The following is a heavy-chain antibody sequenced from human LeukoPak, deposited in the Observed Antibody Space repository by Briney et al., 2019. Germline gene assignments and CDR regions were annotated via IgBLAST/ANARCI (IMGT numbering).Heavy chain of an antibody. CDR1: GFTFSSYA. D-gene: IGHD3-3*01. CDR3: ARGHDFWSGYYVSLGSYYYMDV. Sequence: GSLRLSCAASGFTFSSYAMHWVRQAPGKGLEWVAVISYDGSNKYYADSVRGRFTISRDNSKNTLYLQMNSLRAEDTAVYYCARGHDFWSGYYVSLGSYYYMDVWGKGTTVTVSS. CDR2: ISYDGSNK. V-gene: IGHV3-30*04. J-gene: IGHJ6*03.